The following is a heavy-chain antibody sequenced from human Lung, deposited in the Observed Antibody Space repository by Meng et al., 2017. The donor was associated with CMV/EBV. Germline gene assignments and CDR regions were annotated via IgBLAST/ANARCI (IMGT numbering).Heavy chain of an antibody. CDR2: INHSGST. CDR1: YY. Sequence: YYWSWIREAPGKGLEWIGEINHSGSTNYNPSSKSRDTISVDTSKNQFSLKLSSVTAADTAVYYCARGWAMRYCSSTSCYKGQWYFDLWGRGTLVTVSS. V-gene: IGHV4-34*01. CDR3: ARGWAMRYCSSTSCYKGQWYFDL. J-gene: IGHJ2*01. D-gene: IGHD2-2*02.